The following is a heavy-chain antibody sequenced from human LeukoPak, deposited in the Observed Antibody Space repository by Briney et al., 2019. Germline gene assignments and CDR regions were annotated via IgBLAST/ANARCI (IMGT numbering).Heavy chain of an antibody. J-gene: IGHJ4*02. V-gene: IGHV1-69*13. CDR1: GGTFSSYA. Sequence: GASVKVSCKASGGTFSSYAISWVRQAPGQGLEWMGGIIPIFGTANYAQKFQGRVTITADESTGTAYMELSSLRSEDTAVYYCARATTTVTTPFDYWGQGTLVTVSS. CDR3: ARATTTVTTPFDY. CDR2: IIPIFGTA. D-gene: IGHD4-17*01.